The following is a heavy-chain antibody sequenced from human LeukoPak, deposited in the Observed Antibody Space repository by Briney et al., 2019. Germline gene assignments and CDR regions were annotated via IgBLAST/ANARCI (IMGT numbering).Heavy chain of an antibody. Sequence: GGPLRLSCAASGFTFSSYAMSWVRQAPGKGLEWVSVISNSGGSTFYADSVKGRFTISRDNSKNTLYLQMNSLRAEDTAVYYCAKRASGSGTSLYYFDYWGQGTLVTVSS. CDR2: ISNSGGST. CDR1: GFTFSSYA. J-gene: IGHJ4*02. V-gene: IGHV3-23*01. CDR3: AKRASGSGTSLYYFDY. D-gene: IGHD3-10*01.